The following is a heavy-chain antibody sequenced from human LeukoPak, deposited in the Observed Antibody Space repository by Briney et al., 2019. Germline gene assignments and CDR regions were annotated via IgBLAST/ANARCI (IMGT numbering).Heavy chain of an antibody. CDR2: ISGSGGST. J-gene: IGHJ4*02. Sequence: PGGSLRLSCAASGFTFSSYAMSWVRQAPGKGLEWVSAISGSGGSTYYADSVKGRSTISRDNSKNTLYLQMSSLRAEDTAVYYCARRGYLGHFDCWGQGTLVTVSS. CDR3: ARRGYLGHFDC. CDR1: GFTFSSYA. V-gene: IGHV3-23*01. D-gene: IGHD3-10*01.